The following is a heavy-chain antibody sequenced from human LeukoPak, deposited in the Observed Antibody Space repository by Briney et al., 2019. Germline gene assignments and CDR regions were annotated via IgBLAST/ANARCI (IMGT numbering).Heavy chain of an antibody. Sequence: GGSLRLSCAASGFTFSDYYMSWIRQAPGKGLEWVSYISSSGSTIYYADSVKGRFTISRDNAKNSLYLQMNSLRAEDTAVYYCARGTRTSGWYYFESYFQHWGQGTLVTVSS. CDR3: ARGTRTSGWYYFESYFQH. V-gene: IGHV3-11*01. J-gene: IGHJ1*01. D-gene: IGHD6-19*01. CDR1: GFTFSDYY. CDR2: ISSSGSTI.